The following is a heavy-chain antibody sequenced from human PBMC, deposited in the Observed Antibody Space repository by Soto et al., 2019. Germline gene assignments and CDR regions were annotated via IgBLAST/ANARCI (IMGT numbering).Heavy chain of an antibody. CDR3: AKDPWNSTPGWFDP. D-gene: IGHD1-1*01. J-gene: IGHJ5*02. CDR2: ISYDGSNK. CDR1: GFTFSSYA. Sequence: GGSLRLSCAASGFTFSSYAMHWVRQAPGKGLEWVAVISYDGSNKYCADSVKGRFTISRDNSKNTLYLQMNSLRAEDTAVYYCAKDPWNSTPGWFDPWGQGTLVTVSS. V-gene: IGHV3-30-3*01.